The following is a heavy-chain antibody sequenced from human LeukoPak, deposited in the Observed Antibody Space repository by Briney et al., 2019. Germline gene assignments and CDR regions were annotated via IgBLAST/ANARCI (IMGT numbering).Heavy chain of an antibody. CDR3: ARMVAYDFWSGYWGNWFDP. CDR1: GGSISSGGYY. D-gene: IGHD3-3*01. V-gene: IGHV4-31*03. J-gene: IGHJ5*02. Sequence: SETLSLTCTVSGGSISSGGYYWSWIRQHPGKGLEWIGYIYYSGSTYYNPSLKSRVTISVDTSKNQFSLKLSSVTAADTAVYYCARMVAYDFWSGYWGNWFDPWGQGTLVTVSS. CDR2: IYYSGST.